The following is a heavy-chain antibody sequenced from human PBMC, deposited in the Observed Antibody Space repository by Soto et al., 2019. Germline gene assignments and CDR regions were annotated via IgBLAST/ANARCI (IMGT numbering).Heavy chain of an antibody. CDR3: ARHNSQWPNWFDP. J-gene: IGHJ5*02. V-gene: IGHV1-18*01. D-gene: IGHD1-1*01. CDR1: GYTFTSYG. CDR2: ISGYDGKT. Sequence: QVQLVQSGAEAKKPGASVKVSCKASGYTFTSYGISWVRQAPGQGLEWVGWISGYDGKTDYSHKFRGRVTMTTDTSTNTAYMDLRSLRSDDTAVYYCARHNSQWPNWFDPWGQGTPVTVSS.